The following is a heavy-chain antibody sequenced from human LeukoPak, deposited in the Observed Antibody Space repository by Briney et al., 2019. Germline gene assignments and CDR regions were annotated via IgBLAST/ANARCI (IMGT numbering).Heavy chain of an antibody. D-gene: IGHD3-10*01. CDR1: GVSISSYY. CDR3: ARLKYYGSENPYYFDY. V-gene: IGHV4-34*01. Sequence: SETLSPTCTVSGVSISSYYWSWIRQPAGKGLEWIGEINHSGSTNYNPSLKSRVTISVDTSKNQFSLKLSSVTASDTAVYYCARLKYYGSENPYYFDYWGQGTLVTVSS. CDR2: INHSGST. J-gene: IGHJ4*02.